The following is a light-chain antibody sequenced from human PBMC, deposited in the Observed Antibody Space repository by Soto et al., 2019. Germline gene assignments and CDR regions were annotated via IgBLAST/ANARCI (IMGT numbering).Light chain of an antibody. V-gene: IGLV2-14*01. J-gene: IGLJ1*01. Sequence: QSALTPPASVSGSPGQSITISCTGTSSDVGGYNYVSWYQQHPGKAPKLMIYEVSNRPSGVSNRFSGSKSGNPASLTISGLQAEDEADYYCSSYTSSSTYVFGTGTKLTVL. CDR2: EVS. CDR3: SSYTSSSTYV. CDR1: SSDVGGYNY.